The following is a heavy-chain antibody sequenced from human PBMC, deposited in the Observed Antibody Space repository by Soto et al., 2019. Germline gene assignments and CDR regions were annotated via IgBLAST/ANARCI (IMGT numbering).Heavy chain of an antibody. J-gene: IGHJ6*02. Sequence: QVQVVQSGDEVKKPGSSVKVSCKASGGSFSNYGISGVRQAPGQGLEWMGGIIPVFGTPHYAQKFQDRVTITADESTGTVYMEVSSLTSEDTAVYYCARGDATKIIVTTYYGLDVWGQGTTVTVSS. CDR2: IIPVFGTP. CDR3: ARGDATKIIVTTYYGLDV. CDR1: GGSFSNYG. D-gene: IGHD3-22*01. V-gene: IGHV1-69*12.